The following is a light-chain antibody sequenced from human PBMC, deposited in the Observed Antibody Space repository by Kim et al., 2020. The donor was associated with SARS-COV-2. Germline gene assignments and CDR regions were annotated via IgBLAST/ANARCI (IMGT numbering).Light chain of an antibody. CDR2: AAS. J-gene: IGKJ1*01. Sequence: ASSGDRITITCRASESISSYLNWYQQKPGEAPKLMIYAASRLHGGVPSRFSGSGSRTDFTLTITSLQSEDFATYFCQQSYMTPRTFGQGTKVDIK. CDR1: ESISSY. CDR3: QQSYMTPRT. V-gene: IGKV1-39*01.